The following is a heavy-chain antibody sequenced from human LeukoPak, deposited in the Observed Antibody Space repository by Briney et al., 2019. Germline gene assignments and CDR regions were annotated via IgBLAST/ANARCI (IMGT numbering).Heavy chain of an antibody. V-gene: IGHV1-2*02. CDR1: GYTFTGYY. D-gene: IGHD3-10*01. CDR2: INPNSGGT. CDR3: ASLSLLWFGEYK. J-gene: IGHJ4*02. Sequence: ASVKVSCKASGYTFTGYYMHWVRQAPGQGLEWMGWINPNSGGTNYAQKFQGRVTMTRDTSISTAHMELSRLRSDDTAVYYCASLSLLWFGEYKWGQGTLVTVSS.